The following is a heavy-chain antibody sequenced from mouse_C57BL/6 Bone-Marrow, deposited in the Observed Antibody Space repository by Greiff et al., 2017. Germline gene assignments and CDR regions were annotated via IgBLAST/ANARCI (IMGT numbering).Heavy chain of an antibody. CDR1: GYTFTSYG. V-gene: IGHV1-81*01. Sequence: QVQLQQSGAELARPGASVKLSCKASGYTFTSYGISWVKQRTGQGLEWIGEIYPRSGNTYYNEKFKGKATLTADKSSSTAYMELRSLTSEDSAVYFCARSLVRGWYFDVWGTGTTVTVSS. CDR3: ARSLVRGWYFDV. J-gene: IGHJ1*03. D-gene: IGHD2-14*01. CDR2: IYPRSGNT.